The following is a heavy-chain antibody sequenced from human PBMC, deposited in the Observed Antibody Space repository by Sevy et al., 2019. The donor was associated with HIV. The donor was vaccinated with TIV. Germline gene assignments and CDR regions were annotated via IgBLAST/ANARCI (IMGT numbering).Heavy chain of an antibody. J-gene: IGHJ6*02. D-gene: IGHD2-2*01. CDR2: IKRDGSEK. CDR1: GFTFSNYW. V-gene: IGHV3-7*03. Sequence: GGSLRLSCAASGFTFSNYWMTWVRQAPGKGLEWVANIKRDGSEKYDVASVKGRVTVSRDNAKNLLYMQMNSLGAEDTAVYYCARDGNSASCLWGLDVWGQGTTVTVSS. CDR3: ARDGNSASCLWGLDV.